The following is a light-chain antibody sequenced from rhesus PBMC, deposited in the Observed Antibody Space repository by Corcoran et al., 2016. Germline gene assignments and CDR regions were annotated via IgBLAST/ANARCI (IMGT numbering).Light chain of an antibody. CDR1: SSDIGGHDR. Sequence: AAPTQSPSVSGSPGQSVTISCTGTSSDIGGHDRVAWYQQQPGRVPKLMIFEVTKRPSGVSDRFSGSKSGNTASLTISGLQAEDEADYYGCSYGNGDIYMFGSGTRLTVL. CDR2: EVT. CDR3: CSYGNGDIYM. J-gene: IGLJ1*01. V-gene: IGLV2-13*03.